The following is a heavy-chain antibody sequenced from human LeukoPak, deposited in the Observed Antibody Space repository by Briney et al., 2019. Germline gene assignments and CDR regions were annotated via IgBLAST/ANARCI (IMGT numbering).Heavy chain of an antibody. Sequence: GGSPRLSWAASALTVSNFGTSWGRQSPGNWLDLGSCISVDEIFTCYADSVKHPFPQNTNHSKNTLYHQMNDLRAEHRAVYYRAKKSPGVGRPTAFFDYWGQGTLVTVSS. CDR3: AKKSPGVGRPTAFFDY. CDR2: ISVDEIFT. CDR1: ALTVSNFG. J-gene: IGHJ4*02. V-gene: IGHV3-23*01. D-gene: IGHD1-26*01.